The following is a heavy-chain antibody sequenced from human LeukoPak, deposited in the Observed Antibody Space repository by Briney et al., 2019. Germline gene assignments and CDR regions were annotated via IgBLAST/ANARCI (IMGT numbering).Heavy chain of an antibody. CDR3: ARPPYGDYLIFDS. D-gene: IGHD4-17*01. CDR2: IYYSGTT. V-gene: IGHV4-39*01. CDR1: GGSISSSSYY. Sequence: PSETLSLSCTVSGGSISSSSYYWDWIRQPPGKGLEWIGGIYYSGTTYYNPSLKSRVTISVDTPKNQFSLTLSSVTAADTAVYYCARPPYGDYLIFDSWGQETLVTVSS. J-gene: IGHJ4*02.